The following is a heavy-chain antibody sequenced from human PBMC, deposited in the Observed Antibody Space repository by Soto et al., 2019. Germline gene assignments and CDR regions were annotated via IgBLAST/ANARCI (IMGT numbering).Heavy chain of an antibody. D-gene: IGHD6-19*01. CDR3: ARLLLSGWPQYFFDY. V-gene: IGHV4-31*03. Sequence: SDTLSLTCTVSGGSISSGAYYWSWIRQHPGKGLEWIGYIYYSGHTYYNPSLKSRVTISVDTSKNQFSLKLSSVTAADTAVYYCARLLLSGWPQYFFDYWGQGTLVTVSS. CDR2: IYYSGHT. CDR1: GGSISSGAYY. J-gene: IGHJ4*02.